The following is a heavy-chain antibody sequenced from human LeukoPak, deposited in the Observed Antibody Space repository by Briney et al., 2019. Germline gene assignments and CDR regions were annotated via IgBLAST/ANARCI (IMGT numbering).Heavy chain of an antibody. CDR3: ARGRITMVRGPYYYYMDV. V-gene: IGHV1-69*13. J-gene: IGHJ6*03. D-gene: IGHD3-10*01. Sequence: GASVKVSCKASGGTFSSYAISWVRQAPGQGLEWMGGIIPIFGTANYAQRFQGRVTITADESTSTAYMELSSLRSEDTAVYYCARGRITMVRGPYYYYMDVWGKGTTVTVSS. CDR2: IIPIFGTA. CDR1: GGTFSSYA.